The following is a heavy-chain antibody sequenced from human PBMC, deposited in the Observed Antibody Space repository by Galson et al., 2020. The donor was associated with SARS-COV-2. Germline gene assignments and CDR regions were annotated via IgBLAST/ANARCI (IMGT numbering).Heavy chain of an antibody. V-gene: IGHV5-51*01. CDR2: IYPGDSET. Sequence: GESLKISCKGSGYNFATYWVAWVRQMPGKGLEWMGTIYPGDSETRYSPSFQGQVTISADKSITTAYLRWSSLKVSDTAMYYCARLEYYDSRGYYWVSFDYWGQGTLVTVSS. CDR1: GYNFATYW. CDR3: ARLEYYDSRGYYWVSFDY. D-gene: IGHD3-22*01. J-gene: IGHJ4*02.